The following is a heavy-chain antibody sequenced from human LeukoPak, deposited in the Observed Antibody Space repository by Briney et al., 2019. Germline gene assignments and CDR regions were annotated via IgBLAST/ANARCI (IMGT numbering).Heavy chain of an antibody. CDR1: GFTFDDYA. CDR3: AKDIGYSRNRALGY. Sequence: PGGSLRLSCAASGFTFDDYAMHWVRQAPGKGLEWVSGISWNSGSIGYADSVKGRFTISRDNAKNSLYLQMNSLGAEDMALYYCAKDIGYSRNRALGYWGQGTLVTVSS. CDR2: ISWNSGSI. J-gene: IGHJ4*02. D-gene: IGHD6-13*01. V-gene: IGHV3-9*03.